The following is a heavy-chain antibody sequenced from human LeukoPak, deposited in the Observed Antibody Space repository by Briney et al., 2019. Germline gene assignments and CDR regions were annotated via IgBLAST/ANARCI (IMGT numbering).Heavy chain of an antibody. CDR1: GGSISSYY. V-gene: IGHV4-59*08. CDR3: ARHSRPRWLVHRPLYFDY. D-gene: IGHD6-19*01. J-gene: IGHJ4*02. CDR2: IYYSGST. Sequence: SETLSLTCTASGGSISSYYWSWIRQPPGKGLEWIGYIYYSGSTNYKPSLKSRVTISVDTSKNQFSLKLSSVTAADTAVYYCARHSRPRWLVHRPLYFDYWGQGTLVTVAS.